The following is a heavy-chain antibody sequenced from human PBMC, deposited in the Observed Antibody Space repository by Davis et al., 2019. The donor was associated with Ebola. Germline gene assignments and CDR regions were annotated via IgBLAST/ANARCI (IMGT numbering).Heavy chain of an antibody. CDR2: ISYDGSNE. V-gene: IGHV3-30-3*01. D-gene: IGHD3-3*01. J-gene: IGHJ3*02. CDR3: TRPKEWLLYVDAFDI. Sequence: GESLKISCAASGFTFSSYAMYWVRQAPGKGLEWVAVISYDGSNEYYADSVKGRFTISRDNSKNTLYLQMNSLRAEDTAVYYCTRPKEWLLYVDAFDIWGQGTMVTVSS. CDR1: GFTFSSYA.